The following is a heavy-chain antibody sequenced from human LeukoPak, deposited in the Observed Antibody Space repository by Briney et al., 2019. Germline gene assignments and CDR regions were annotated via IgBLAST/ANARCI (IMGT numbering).Heavy chain of an antibody. V-gene: IGHV4-4*07. Sequence: PSETLSLTCTVSGGSISSYYWSWIRQPAGKGLEWIGRFYSGGGTDYNPSLKSRVTMSVDTSKNQFSLKLSSVTAADTAAYYCARVYSGYDLPGSLANYYFDYWGQGTLVTVSS. J-gene: IGHJ4*02. CDR1: GGSISSYY. CDR3: ARVYSGYDLPGSLANYYFDY. D-gene: IGHD5-12*01. CDR2: FYSGGGT.